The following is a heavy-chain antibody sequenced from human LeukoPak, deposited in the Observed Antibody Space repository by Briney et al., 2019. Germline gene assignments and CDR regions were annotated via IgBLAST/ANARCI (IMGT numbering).Heavy chain of an antibody. Sequence: SSETLSLTCTVSGGSISSYYWSWIRQPPGKGLEWIGYIYYSGSTNYNPSLKSRVTISVDTSKNQFSLKLSSVTAADTAVYYCARRTPTGTTVIIDIWGQGTMVTVSS. CDR2: IYYSGST. CDR1: GGSISSYY. CDR3: ARRTPTGTTVIIDI. D-gene: IGHD4-17*01. J-gene: IGHJ3*02. V-gene: IGHV4-59*08.